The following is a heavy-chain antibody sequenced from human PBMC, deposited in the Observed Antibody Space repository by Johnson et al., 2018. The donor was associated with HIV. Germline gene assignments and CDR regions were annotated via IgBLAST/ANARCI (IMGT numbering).Heavy chain of an antibody. CDR1: GFTFSDYY. CDR2: ISGSGSII. Sequence: QVQLVESGGGLVKPGGSLRLSCAASGFTFSDYYMSWIRQAPGKGLEWVSYISGSGSIIYSTDSVQGRFTISRDNVKNSLDLQMDSLRPEDTAVYYCARSRHGGIQPSDAFDVWGQGTMVTVAS. V-gene: IGHV3-11*04. J-gene: IGHJ3*01. D-gene: IGHD3-16*01. CDR3: ARSRHGGIQPSDAFDV.